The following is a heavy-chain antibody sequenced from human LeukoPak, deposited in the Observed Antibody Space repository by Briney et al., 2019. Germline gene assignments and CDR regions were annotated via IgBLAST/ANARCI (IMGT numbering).Heavy chain of an antibody. CDR2: IYYSGST. Sequence: EKGLEWIGNIYYSGSTNYKPSLNSRITISVDTYKNHFSMNRISVIAADTAVYYCARGDGITIFGGVIADAVDIWGQGTMVTV. J-gene: IGHJ3*02. V-gene: IGHV4-59*01. CDR3: ARGDGITIFGGVIADAVDI. D-gene: IGHD3-3*01.